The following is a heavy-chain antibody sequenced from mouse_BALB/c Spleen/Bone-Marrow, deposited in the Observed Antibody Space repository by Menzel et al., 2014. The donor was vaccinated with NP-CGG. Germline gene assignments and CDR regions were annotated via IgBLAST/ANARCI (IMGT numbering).Heavy chain of an antibody. J-gene: IGHJ1*01. CDR3: ESRGEYFDV. Sequence: EVQLQQSGPELVKPGASVKISCKASGYSFTGYYMHWVKQSHGNSLYWIGYIYPYNGVSSYNQKFKGKATLTVDKSSSTAYMEHRSLTSDDSAVYYCESRGEYFDVWGAGTTVTVAS. CDR2: IYPYNGVS. CDR1: GYSFTGYY. V-gene: IGHV1-31*01.